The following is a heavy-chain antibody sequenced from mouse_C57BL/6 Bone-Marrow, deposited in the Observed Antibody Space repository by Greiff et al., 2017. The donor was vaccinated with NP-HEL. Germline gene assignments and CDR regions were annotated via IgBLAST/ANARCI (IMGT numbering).Heavy chain of an antibody. Sequence: QVQLQQSGPELVKPGASVKISCKASGYAFSSSWMNWVKQRPGQGLEWIGRIYPGDGDTNYNGKFKGKATLTADKSSSTAYMQLSSLTSEDSAVYFCARGGHYYAMDYWGQGTSVTVSS. V-gene: IGHV1-82*01. D-gene: IGHD3-3*01. CDR2: IYPGDGDT. CDR1: GYAFSSSW. J-gene: IGHJ4*01. CDR3: ARGGHYYAMDY.